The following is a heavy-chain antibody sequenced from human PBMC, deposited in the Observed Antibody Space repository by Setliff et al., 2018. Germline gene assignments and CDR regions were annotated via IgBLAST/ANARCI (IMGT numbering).Heavy chain of an antibody. D-gene: IGHD2-2*01. CDR2: IKHDGTYT. CDR1: GFIFSNYW. Sequence: PGGSLSLSCATSGFIFSNYWMAWVRQAPGKGLEWVATIKHDGTYTYYVDSVKGRFAVSRDNTNNSMYLQMNSLGTDDTAVYYCARDGSIEVGPGTNQELDVWGTGTTVTVSS. J-gene: IGHJ6*04. CDR3: ARDGSIEVGPGTNQELDV. V-gene: IGHV3-7*03.